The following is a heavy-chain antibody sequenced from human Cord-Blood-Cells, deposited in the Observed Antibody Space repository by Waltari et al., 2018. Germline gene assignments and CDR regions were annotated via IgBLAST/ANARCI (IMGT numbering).Heavy chain of an antibody. CDR3: ARPTTVTTLAGWYFDL. CDR2: IYYSGRT. CDR1: GGSISSSSYY. V-gene: IGHV4-39*01. D-gene: IGHD4-17*01. J-gene: IGHJ2*01. Sequence: QLQLQESGPGLVKPSETLSLTCTVSGGSISSSSYYWGWLRQPPGKGLEWIGSIYYSGRTDYNPSRKSRVTISVDTSKNQFSLKLSSVTAADTAVYYCARPTTVTTLAGWYFDLWGRGTLVTVSS.